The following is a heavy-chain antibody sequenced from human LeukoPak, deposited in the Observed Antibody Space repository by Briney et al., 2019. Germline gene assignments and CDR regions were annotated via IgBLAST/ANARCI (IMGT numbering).Heavy chain of an antibody. CDR1: GYTLTELS. V-gene: IGHV1-24*01. Sequence: ASVKVSCKVSGYTLTELSMHWVRQAPGKGLEWMGGFDPEDGETTYAQKFQGRVTMTEDTSTDTAYMELSSLRSEDTAVYYCSTYYYDSSGYYLFDYWGQGTLVTASS. CDR2: FDPEDGET. J-gene: IGHJ4*02. D-gene: IGHD3-22*01. CDR3: STYYYDSSGYYLFDY.